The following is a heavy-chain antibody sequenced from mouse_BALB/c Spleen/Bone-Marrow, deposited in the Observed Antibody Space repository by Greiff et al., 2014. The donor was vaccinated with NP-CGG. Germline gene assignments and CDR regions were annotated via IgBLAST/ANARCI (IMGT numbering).Heavy chain of an antibody. Sequence: QVQLKQSGPGLVQPSQTLSITCTVSGFSLTSYGVHWARQPPGKGLEWLRVIWSGGSTDYNAAFISRLSISKDNSKSQVFFKMNSLQADDTAIYYCARNSDYGSGYFDVWGAGTTVTVSS. D-gene: IGHD1-2*01. CDR2: IWSGGST. J-gene: IGHJ1*01. V-gene: IGHV2-4*02. CDR3: ARNSDYGSGYFDV. CDR1: GFSLTSYG.